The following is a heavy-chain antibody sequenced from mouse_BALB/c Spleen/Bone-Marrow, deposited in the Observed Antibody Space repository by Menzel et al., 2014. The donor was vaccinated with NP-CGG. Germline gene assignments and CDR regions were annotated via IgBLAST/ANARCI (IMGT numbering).Heavy chain of an antibody. J-gene: IGHJ2*01. D-gene: IGHD6-1*01. CDR2: IDPGNGDT. Sequence: VQRQQSGAELVRSGASVKLSCTASGFNIKDYYMHWVKQRPEQGLEWIGWIDPGNGDTEYAPKFQGKATMTADTSSNTAYLQFSSLTSEDTAVYYCNAEHGNYHYFDYWGQGTTLTVSS. V-gene: IGHV14-4*02. CDR3: NAEHGNYHYFDY. CDR1: GFNIKDYY.